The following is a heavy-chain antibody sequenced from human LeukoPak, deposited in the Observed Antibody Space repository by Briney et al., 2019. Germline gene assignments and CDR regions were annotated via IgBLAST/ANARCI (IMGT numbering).Heavy chain of an antibody. D-gene: IGHD1-26*01. Sequence: SETLSLTCTVSGGSISSYYWSWIRQPPGKGLEWIGYIYYSGSTNYNPSLKSRVIISVDTSKNHFSLILSSVTAADTAVYYCARLSGGYSGNYRNRYFDLWGRGTLVTVSS. J-gene: IGHJ2*01. CDR1: GGSISSYY. CDR2: IYYSGST. V-gene: IGHV4-59*12. CDR3: ARLSGGYSGNYRNRYFDL.